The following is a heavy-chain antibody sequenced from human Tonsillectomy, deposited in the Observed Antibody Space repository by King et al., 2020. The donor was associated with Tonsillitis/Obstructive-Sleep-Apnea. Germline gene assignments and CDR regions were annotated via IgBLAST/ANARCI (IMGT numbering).Heavy chain of an antibody. V-gene: IGHV4-34*01. CDR1: GGSFSGYY. CDR2: IDHRGST. J-gene: IGHJ3*02. Sequence: VQLQQWGAGLLKPSETLSLTCAVYGGSFSGYYCSWIRQTPGKGLEWIGEIDHRGSTHYNPSLKSPVTISLDTSKNQFSLKLSSVTAADTAVYYCARLLLVTSIQGDAFDIWGQGTMVTVSS. D-gene: IGHD3-9*01. CDR3: ARLLLVTSIQGDAFDI.